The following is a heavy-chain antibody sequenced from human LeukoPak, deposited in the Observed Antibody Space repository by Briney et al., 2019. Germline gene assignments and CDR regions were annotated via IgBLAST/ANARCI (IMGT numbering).Heavy chain of an antibody. CDR1: GYTFTSYG. J-gene: IGHJ4*02. V-gene: IGHV1-18*01. D-gene: IGHD2-15*01. CDR2: ISAYNGNT. CDR3: ARDTRHCSGGSCYEGGY. Sequence: ASVKVSCKASGYTFTSYGISWVRQAPGQGLEWMGWISAYNGNTNCAQKLQGRVTMTTDTSTSTAYMELRSLRSDDTAVYYCARDTRHCSGGSCYEGGYWGQGTLVTVSS.